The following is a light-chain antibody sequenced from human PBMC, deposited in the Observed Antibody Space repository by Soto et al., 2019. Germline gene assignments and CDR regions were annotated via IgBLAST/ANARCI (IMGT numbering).Light chain of an antibody. V-gene: IGLV1-44*01. Sequence: QSALTQPPSASGTPGQRVTISCSGSSSNIGSNTVNWYQQLPGTAPKLLIYSNNQRPSGVPDRFSGSKSGTSASLAISWLQSDDFSDYYSAAWVYTLSLYVF. CDR3: AAWVYTLSLYV. CDR2: SNN. J-gene: IGLJ1*01. CDR1: SSNIGSNT.